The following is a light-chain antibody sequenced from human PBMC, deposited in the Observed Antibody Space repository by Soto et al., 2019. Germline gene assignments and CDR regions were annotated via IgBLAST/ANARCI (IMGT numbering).Light chain of an antibody. J-gene: IGLJ2*01. CDR2: DVS. CDR1: SSDVGGYNY. CDR3: SSYTGSSTLVV. Sequence: QSALTQPASVSGSPGQSITISCTGTSSDVGGYNYVSWYQQHPGKAPKLMIYDVSNRTSGVSNRFSGSKSGNTASLNISGLHAEDEADYYCSSYTGSSTLVVFGGGTKLTVL. V-gene: IGLV2-14*01.